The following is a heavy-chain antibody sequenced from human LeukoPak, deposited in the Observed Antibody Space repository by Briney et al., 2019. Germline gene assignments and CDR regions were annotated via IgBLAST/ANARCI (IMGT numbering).Heavy chain of an antibody. CDR3: AREGPSRGYSRVGRYFDY. V-gene: IGHV4-34*01. D-gene: IGHD5-18*01. J-gene: IGHJ4*02. Sequence: SETLSLTCAVYGGSFSGYYWSWIRQPPGKGLEWIGEINHSGSTNYNPSLKSRVTISVDTSKNQFSLKLSSVTAADTAVYYCAREGPSRGYSRVGRYFDYWGQGTLVTVSS. CDR1: GGSFSGYY. CDR2: INHSGST.